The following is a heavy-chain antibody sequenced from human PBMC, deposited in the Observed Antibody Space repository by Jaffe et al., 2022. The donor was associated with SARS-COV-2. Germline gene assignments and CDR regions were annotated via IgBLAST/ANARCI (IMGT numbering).Heavy chain of an antibody. Sequence: QVQLQESGPGLVKPSETLSLTCTVSGGSISGYYWSWIRQPPGKGLEWIGYIYYSGSTNYNPSLKSRVTISVDTSKHQFSLRLSSVTAADTAVYYCARTHSDSSASYSGGSSWYFDYWGQGTLVTVSS. CDR2: IYYSGST. J-gene: IGHJ4*02. CDR3: ARTHSDSSASYSGGSSWYFDY. D-gene: IGHD3-22*01. CDR1: GGSISGYY. V-gene: IGHV4-59*01.